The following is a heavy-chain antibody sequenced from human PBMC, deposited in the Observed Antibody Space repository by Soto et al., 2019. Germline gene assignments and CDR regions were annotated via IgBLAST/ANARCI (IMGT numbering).Heavy chain of an antibody. V-gene: IGHV5-51*01. J-gene: IGHJ6*02. D-gene: IGHD2-15*01. CDR3: PRQTTLGYCSGGRCYYGELYYYGMDV. CDR2: IYPGDSDT. Sequence: GESLKISCKGSGYSFTSYCIGWVRQIPGKGLEWMGIIYPGDSDTRYSPSFQGQVTNSADXXISTAYLQWSSLKTSDTAMYYCPRQTTLGYCSGGRCYYGELYYYGMDVWGQGTTVTVSS. CDR1: GYSFTSYC.